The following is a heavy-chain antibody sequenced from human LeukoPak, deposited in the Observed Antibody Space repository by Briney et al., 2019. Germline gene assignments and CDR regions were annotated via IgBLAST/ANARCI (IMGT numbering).Heavy chain of an antibody. CDR3: ARDWGLVGAILY. V-gene: IGHV1-2*02. D-gene: IGHD1-26*01. CDR2: INPNSGGT. J-gene: IGHJ4*02. CDR1: GYTFTGYY. Sequence: ASVKVSCKASGYTFTGYYMHWVRQAPGQGLEWMGWINPNSGGTNYAQKFQGRVTMTRDTSISTAYMELSRLRSDDTAVYYCARDWGLVGAILYWGQGTLVTVSS.